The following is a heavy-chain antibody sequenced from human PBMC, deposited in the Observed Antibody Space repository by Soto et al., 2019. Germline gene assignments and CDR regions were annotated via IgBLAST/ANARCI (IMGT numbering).Heavy chain of an antibody. D-gene: IGHD3-10*01. J-gene: IGHJ4*02. CDR2: LYSGST. V-gene: IGHV4-39*01. CDR3: ASRGSGHTFDY. Sequence: QLQLQESGPGLVKPSETLSLTCAVSGASISRGGFHWGWIRQPPGQGLEWIGSLYSGSTYYNPSLKSRVTLSADTSKNQFSLTLSSVTAADTAVYYCASRGSGHTFDYWGQGTLVTVSS. CDR1: GASISRGGFH.